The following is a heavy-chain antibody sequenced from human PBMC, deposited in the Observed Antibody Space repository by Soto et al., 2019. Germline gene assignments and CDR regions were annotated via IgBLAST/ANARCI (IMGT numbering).Heavy chain of an antibody. V-gene: IGHV3-15*07. Sequence: SVINAWMNWVRQAPGKGLEWVGRIKSKTDGGTTDYAAPVKGRFTISRDDSKNTLYLQMNSLKTEDTAVYYCTTDLASSSSYWGQGTLVTVSS. CDR2: IKSKTDGGTT. CDR3: TTDLASSSSY. CDR1: SVINAW. D-gene: IGHD6-6*01. J-gene: IGHJ4*02.